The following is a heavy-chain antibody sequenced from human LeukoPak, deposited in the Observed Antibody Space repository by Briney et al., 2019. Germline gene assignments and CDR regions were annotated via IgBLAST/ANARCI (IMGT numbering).Heavy chain of an antibody. CDR1: GFTFKNYA. Sequence: PGGSLRLSCEASGFTFKNYAMAWVRQAPGKGLEWVSGLSGTGAAKFYADSVKDRFTISRDKSHNPQHLRLSSLRAEDTAIYPCAKDRWYDGESGYFDHWGRGTLVTVSS. CDR2: LSGTGAAK. CDR3: AKDRWYDGESGYFDH. J-gene: IGHJ4*02. D-gene: IGHD6-13*01. V-gene: IGHV3-23*01.